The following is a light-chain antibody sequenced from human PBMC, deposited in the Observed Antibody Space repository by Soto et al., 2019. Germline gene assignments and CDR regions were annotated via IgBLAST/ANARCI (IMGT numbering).Light chain of an antibody. CDR2: AAS. CDR3: QQYYSYPGT. CDR1: QGISSY. V-gene: IGKV1-8*01. J-gene: IGKJ3*01. Sequence: QMTQSPSSLSASTGDRVTITCRASQGISSYLAWYQQKPGKAPKLLIYAASTLQSGVPSRFSGSGSGTDFTLTISCLQSEDFATYYCQQYYSYPGTFGPGTKVDIK.